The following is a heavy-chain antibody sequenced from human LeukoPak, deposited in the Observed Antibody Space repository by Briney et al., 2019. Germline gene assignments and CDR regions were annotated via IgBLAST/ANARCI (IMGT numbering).Heavy chain of an antibody. Sequence: PGGSLRLSCAASGFTFSSYAMHWVRQAPGKGLEWVAVISYDGSNKYYADSVKGRFTISRDNSKNTLYLQMNSLRAEDTAVYYCAREAGSRRYYDSSGYYSRSHYYGMDVWGQGTTVTVSS. CDR3: AREAGSRRYYDSSGYYSRSHYYGMDV. CDR2: ISYDGSNK. CDR1: GFTFSSYA. J-gene: IGHJ6*02. V-gene: IGHV3-30-3*01. D-gene: IGHD3-22*01.